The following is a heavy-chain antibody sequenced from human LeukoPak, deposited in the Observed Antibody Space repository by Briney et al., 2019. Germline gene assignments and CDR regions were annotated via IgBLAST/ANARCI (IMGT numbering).Heavy chain of an antibody. CDR1: GFTFSDYY. J-gene: IGHJ4*02. D-gene: IGHD1-1*01. Sequence: GGSLRLSCAASGFTFSDYYMSWIRQTPGKGLEWVSYISDDSSYTSYADSVKGRFTISRDNAKNSLYLQMNSLRAEDTAIYYCGRNAYNWNFNDYWGQGTLVTVSS. V-gene: IGHV3-11*03. CDR3: GRNAYNWNFNDY. CDR2: ISDDSSYT.